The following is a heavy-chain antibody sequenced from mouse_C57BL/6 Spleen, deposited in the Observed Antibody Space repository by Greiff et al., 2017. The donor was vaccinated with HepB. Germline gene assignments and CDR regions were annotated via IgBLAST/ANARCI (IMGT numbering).Heavy chain of an antibody. CDR3: ARSGVYDYDGGGYAMDY. CDR1: GYTFTNYW. J-gene: IGHJ4*01. D-gene: IGHD2-4*01. CDR2: IYPGGGYT. Sequence: VQLQQSGAELVRPGTSVKMSCKASGYTFTNYWIGWAKQRPGHGLEWIGDIYPGGGYTNYNEKFKGKATLTADKSSSTAYMQFSSLTSEDSAIYYCARSGVYDYDGGGYAMDYWGQGTSVTVSS. V-gene: IGHV1-63*01.